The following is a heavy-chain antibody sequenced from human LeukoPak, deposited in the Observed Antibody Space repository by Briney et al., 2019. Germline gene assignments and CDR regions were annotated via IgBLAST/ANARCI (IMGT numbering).Heavy chain of an antibody. V-gene: IGHV4-39*01. CDR3: ARHPIYGGNSGDY. J-gene: IGHJ4*02. CDR2: IYYSGST. CDR1: GGSITSRSYY. D-gene: IGHD4-23*01. Sequence: PSENLSLTCTVSGGSITSRSYYWGWIRQPPGKGLEWIGSIYYSGSTYYNPSLKSRVTISVDTSKNQFSLKLSSVTAADTAVYYCARHPIYGGNSGDYWGQGTLVTVSS.